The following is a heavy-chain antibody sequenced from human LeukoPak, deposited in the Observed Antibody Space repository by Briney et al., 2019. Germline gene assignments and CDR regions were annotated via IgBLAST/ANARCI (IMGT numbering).Heavy chain of an antibody. J-gene: IGHJ4*02. CDR3: ARELDDSSGYYRHPVDY. D-gene: IGHD3-22*01. CDR1: GFTFSTYS. Sequence: PGGSLRLSCAASGFTFSTYSMNWVRQAPGKGLEWVSSISSSSSYIYYADSVKGRFTISRDNAKNSLYLQMNSPRAEDTAVYYCARELDDSSGYYRHPVDYWGQGTLVTVSS. V-gene: IGHV3-21*01. CDR2: ISSSSSYI.